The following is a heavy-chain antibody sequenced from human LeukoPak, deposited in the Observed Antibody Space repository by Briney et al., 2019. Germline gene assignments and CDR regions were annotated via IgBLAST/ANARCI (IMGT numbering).Heavy chain of an antibody. J-gene: IGHJ4*02. V-gene: IGHV3-9*01. CDR1: GFSFEDYA. Sequence: GESLRLFCAASGFSFEDYAMHWVRQPPGKGLEWVSGVSWNSGNVGYADSVKGRFTISRDNAKNFLYLQMSSLRAEDTALYYCAKAVYGDFQSTVDYWGRGTLVTVSS. CDR3: AKAVYGDFQSTVDY. D-gene: IGHD4-17*01. CDR2: VSWNSGNV.